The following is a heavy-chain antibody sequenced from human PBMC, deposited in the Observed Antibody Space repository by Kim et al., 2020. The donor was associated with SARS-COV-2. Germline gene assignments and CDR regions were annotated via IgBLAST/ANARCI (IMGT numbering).Heavy chain of an antibody. J-gene: IGHJ4*02. CDR2: ISSDGGTI. CDR3: ASEDRFGDQFDS. CDR1: GFTFSDSY. D-gene: IGHD3-16*01. V-gene: IGHV3-11*01. Sequence: GGSLRLSCAASGFTFSDSYMTWVRQAPAKGLEWVSYISSDGGTIYYADSVKGRFTISRDNAKNSLYLQMNSLRAEDTAVYYCASEDRFGDQFDSWGKGT.